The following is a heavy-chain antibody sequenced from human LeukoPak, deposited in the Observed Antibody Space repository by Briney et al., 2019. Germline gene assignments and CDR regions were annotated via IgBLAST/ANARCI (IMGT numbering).Heavy chain of an antibody. D-gene: IGHD2-2*01. CDR2: ISYDGSNK. CDR1: GFTFSSYG. Sequence: GGSLRLSCAASGFTFSSYGMHWVRQAPGKGLEWVAVISYDGSNKYYADSVKGRFTISRDNSKNTLYLQMNSLRAEDTAVYYCAKSPVVPAAKRRDAYFQHWGQGTLVTVSS. V-gene: IGHV3-30*18. J-gene: IGHJ1*01. CDR3: AKSPVVPAAKRRDAYFQH.